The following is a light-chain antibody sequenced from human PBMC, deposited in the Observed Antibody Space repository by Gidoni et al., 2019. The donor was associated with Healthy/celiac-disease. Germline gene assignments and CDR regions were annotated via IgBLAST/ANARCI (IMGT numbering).Light chain of an antibody. Sequence: ELVLTQSPAPLSLSPGERATLSCRASQSVSSYVILYQQKPGQAPRLLIYDASNRATGIPARFSGSGSGTDFTLTISSLEPEDFAVYYCQQRGNWPPWTFXQXTKVEIK. CDR2: DAS. CDR3: QQRGNWPPWT. J-gene: IGKJ1*01. V-gene: IGKV3-11*01. CDR1: QSVSSY.